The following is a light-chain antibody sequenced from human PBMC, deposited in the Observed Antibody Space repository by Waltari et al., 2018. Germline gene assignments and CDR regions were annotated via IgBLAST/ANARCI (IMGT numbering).Light chain of an antibody. V-gene: IGLV3-21*02. Sequence: SYVLTQPPSVSVAPGQTASITCGGNNIGSESVHWYQQKPGQAPVLVVYDESDRPSGIPGRVSGSNSGNPAALTSSRVEAGDEADYYCQVWNSGSTHMVFGGGTKLTVL. CDR3: QVWNSGSTHMV. CDR2: DES. J-gene: IGLJ2*01. CDR1: NIGSES.